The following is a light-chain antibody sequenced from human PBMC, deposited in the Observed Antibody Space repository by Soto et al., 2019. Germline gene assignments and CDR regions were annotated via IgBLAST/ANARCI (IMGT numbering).Light chain of an antibody. V-gene: IGKV3-20*01. CDR1: QSLTSSY. CDR3: QQYGSSPWT. Sequence: ENVLTQSPGTLSLSPGERATLSCRASQSLTSSYVAWYQQKPGQAPRLLMFDASSRAAGIPDRFSGSGSGTDLTLIISRLEPDDFAVYFCQQYGSSPWTFGQGTKVEIK. J-gene: IGKJ1*01. CDR2: DAS.